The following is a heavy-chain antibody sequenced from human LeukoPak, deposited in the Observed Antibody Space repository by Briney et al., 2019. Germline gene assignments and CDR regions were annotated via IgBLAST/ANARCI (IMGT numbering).Heavy chain of an antibody. CDR3: AKDGQLGGSSWFTLYFDY. CDR2: ISGSGGST. J-gene: IGHJ4*02. Sequence: GGSLRLSCAASGFTFSSYAMSWVRQAPGKGLEWVSAISGSGGSTYYADSVKGRFTISRDNSKNTLYLQMNSLRPEDTAVYYCAKDGQLGGSSWFTLYFDYWGQGTLVTVSS. V-gene: IGHV3-23*01. CDR1: GFTFSSYA. D-gene: IGHD6-13*01.